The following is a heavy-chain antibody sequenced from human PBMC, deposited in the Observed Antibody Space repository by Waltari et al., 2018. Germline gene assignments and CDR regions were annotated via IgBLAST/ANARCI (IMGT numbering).Heavy chain of an antibody. CDR2: ISYDGSNK. D-gene: IGHD1-26*01. J-gene: IGHJ4*02. CDR3: ARSIEGPFDY. V-gene: IGHV3-30-3*01. Sequence: QVPLVESGGGVVQPGRSLRLSCAASGFTFSSYAMHLVRQAPGKGLEWVAVISYDGSNKYYADSVKGRFTISRDNSKNTMYLQMNSLRAEDTAMFYCARSIEGPFDYWGQGTLVTVSS. CDR1: GFTFSSYA.